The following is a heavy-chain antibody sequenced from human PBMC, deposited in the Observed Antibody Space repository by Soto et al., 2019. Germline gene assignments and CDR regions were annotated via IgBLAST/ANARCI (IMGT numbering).Heavy chain of an antibody. Sequence: GGSLRLSCAASGFTFSGSAMHWVRQASGKGLEWVGRIRSEANSYATAYAASVEGRFTISRDNAKNSFYLQMDGLRAADTAVCYCARLPAVDSRYYFEYWGQGTLVTVSS. CDR3: ARLPAVDSRYYFEY. J-gene: IGHJ4*02. D-gene: IGHD2-2*01. V-gene: IGHV3-73*01. CDR2: IRSEANSYAT. CDR1: GFTFSGSA.